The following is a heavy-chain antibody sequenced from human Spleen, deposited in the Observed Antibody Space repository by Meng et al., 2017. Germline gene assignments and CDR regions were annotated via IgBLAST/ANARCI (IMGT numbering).Heavy chain of an antibody. V-gene: IGHV1-2*06. CDR3: ARDLYYDYVWGTYRYSDY. CDR2: INPNSGGT. CDR1: GYTFTDYY. D-gene: IGHD3-16*02. Sequence: QVQLVQSGAEVKKPGASVKVSCKASGYTFTDYYIHWVRQAPGQGLDWVGRINPNSGGTNYAQKFQGRVTMTRDTSISTAYMELSRLRSDDTAVYYCARDLYYDYVWGTYRYSDYWGQGTLVTVSS. J-gene: IGHJ4*02.